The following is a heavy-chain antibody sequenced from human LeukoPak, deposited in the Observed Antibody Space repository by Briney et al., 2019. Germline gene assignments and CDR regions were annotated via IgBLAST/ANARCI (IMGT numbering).Heavy chain of an antibody. J-gene: IGHJ5*02. V-gene: IGHV1-69*13. CDR2: IIPIFGTA. CDR1: GGTFSSYA. D-gene: IGHD2-2*02. CDR3: AREPSRGPAAISNP. Sequence: ASVKVSCKASGGTFSSYAISWVRQAPGQGLEWMGGIIPIFGTANCAQKFQGRVTITADESTSTAYMELSSLRSEDTAVYYCAREPSRGPAAISNPWGQGTLVTVSS.